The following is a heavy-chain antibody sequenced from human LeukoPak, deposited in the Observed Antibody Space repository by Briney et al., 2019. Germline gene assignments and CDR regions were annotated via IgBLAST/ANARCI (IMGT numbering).Heavy chain of an antibody. CDR3: ASLLWFGEIRFDP. Sequence: ASVKVSCKASGYTFTGYYMHWVRQAPGQGLEWMGWINPNSGGTNYAQKFQGRVTMTRDTSISTTYMELSRLRSDDTAVYYCASLLWFGEIRFDPWGQGTLVTVSS. V-gene: IGHV1-2*02. CDR2: INPNSGGT. CDR1: GYTFTGYY. J-gene: IGHJ5*02. D-gene: IGHD3-10*01.